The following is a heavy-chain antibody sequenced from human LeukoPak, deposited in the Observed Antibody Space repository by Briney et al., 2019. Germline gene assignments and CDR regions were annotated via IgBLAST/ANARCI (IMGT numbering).Heavy chain of an antibody. V-gene: IGHV1-8*03. D-gene: IGHD3/OR15-3a*01. CDR2: MNPDTGNT. J-gene: IGHJ3*02. Sequence: ASVKVSCTAAGYSFTTFHINWVRQAPGQGPEWMGLMNPDTGNTGFAQKFQGRVTITQNSSVTTVYMELSSLTSEDTAVYYCARRGLVAGIYDLVYGFDIWGQGTMVTVSS. CDR3: ARRGLVAGIYDLVYGFDI. CDR1: GYSFTTFH.